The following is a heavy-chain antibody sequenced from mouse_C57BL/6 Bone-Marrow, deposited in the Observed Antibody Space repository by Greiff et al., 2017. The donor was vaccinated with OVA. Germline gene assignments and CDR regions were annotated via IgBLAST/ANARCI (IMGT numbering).Heavy chain of an antibody. CDR1: GYAFSSSW. J-gene: IGHJ3*01. Sequence: VKLMESGPELVKPGASVKISCKASGYAFSSSWMNWVKQRPGKGLEWIGRIYPGDGDTNYNGKFKGKATLTADKSSSTAYMQLSSLTSEDSAVYYCARSPRWTWGQGTLVTVSA. CDR2: IYPGDGDT. V-gene: IGHV1-82*01. CDR3: ARSPRWT.